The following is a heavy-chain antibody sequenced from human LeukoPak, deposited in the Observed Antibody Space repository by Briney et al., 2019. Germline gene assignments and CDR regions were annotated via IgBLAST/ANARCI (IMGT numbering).Heavy chain of an antibody. D-gene: IGHD4-11*01. CDR3: ARYHYYSSWFDP. CDR1: GGSISSGDYY. CDR2: IYYSGST. V-gene: IGHV4-30-4*01. J-gene: IGHJ5*02. Sequence: SETLSLTCTVSGGSISSGDYYWSWIRQPPGKGLEWIGYIYYSGSTYYNPSLKSRVTISVDTSKNQFSLKLSSVTAADTAVYYCARYHYYSSWFDPWGQGTLVTVSS.